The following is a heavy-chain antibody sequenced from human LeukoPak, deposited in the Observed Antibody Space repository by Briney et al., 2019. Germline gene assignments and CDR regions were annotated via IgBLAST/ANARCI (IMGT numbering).Heavy chain of an antibody. J-gene: IGHJ4*02. CDR1: GFTFSTYE. V-gene: IGHV3-48*03. D-gene: IGHD4-11*01. CDR2: ISSRDSTI. Sequence: GGSLRLSCAASGFTFSTYEMNWVRQAPGKGLEWVSYISSRDSTIYYADSVKGRFTVSRDNSKNTLYLQMNSLRAEDTAVYYCAKDRVFADYTGPVDFWGQGTLVTVSS. CDR3: AKDRVFADYTGPVDF.